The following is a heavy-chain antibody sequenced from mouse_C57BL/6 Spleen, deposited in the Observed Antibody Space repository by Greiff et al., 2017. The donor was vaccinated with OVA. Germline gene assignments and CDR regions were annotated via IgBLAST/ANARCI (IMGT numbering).Heavy chain of an antibody. J-gene: IGHJ2*01. CDR2: ISSGGDYI. CDR1: GFTFSSYA. Sequence: EVKLVESGEGLVKPGGSLKLSCAASGFTFSSYAMSWVRQTPEKRLEWVAYISSGGDYIYYADTVKGRFTISRDNARNTLYLQMSSLKSEDTAMYYCTRAAQGYYFDYWGQGTTLTVSS. V-gene: IGHV5-9-1*02. D-gene: IGHD3-2*02. CDR3: TRAAQGYYFDY.